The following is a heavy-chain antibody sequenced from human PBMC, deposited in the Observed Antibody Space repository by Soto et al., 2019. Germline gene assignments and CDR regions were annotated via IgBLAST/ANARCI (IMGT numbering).Heavy chain of an antibody. CDR3: ARGFTQPKTIVVVVAATFAGP. Sequence: GGSLRLSCAASGFTFSSYAMHWVRQAPGKGLEWVAVISYDGSNKYYADSVKGRFTISRDNSKNTLYLQMNSLRAEDTAVYYCARGFTQPKTIVVVVAATFAGPWGQGTLVTVSS. D-gene: IGHD2-15*01. V-gene: IGHV3-30-3*01. CDR2: ISYDGSNK. J-gene: IGHJ5*02. CDR1: GFTFSSYA.